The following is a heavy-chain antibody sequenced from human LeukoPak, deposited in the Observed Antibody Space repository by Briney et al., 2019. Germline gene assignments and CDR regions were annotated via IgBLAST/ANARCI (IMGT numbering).Heavy chain of an antibody. V-gene: IGHV3-74*01. CDR3: ARRAGADV. D-gene: IGHD1-14*01. CDR1: GFTFSSYW. Sequence: PGGSLRLSCAASGFTFSSYWMHWVRQAPGKGLVWVSRTNSDGSSTSYADSVKGRFTISRDNAKNTLYLQMNSLRAEDTAVYYCARRAGADVWGQGTTVTVSS. J-gene: IGHJ6*02. CDR2: TNSDGSST.